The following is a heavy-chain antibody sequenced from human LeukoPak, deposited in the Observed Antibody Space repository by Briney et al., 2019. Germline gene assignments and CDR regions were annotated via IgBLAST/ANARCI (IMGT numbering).Heavy chain of an antibody. CDR2: ISSNGGST. Sequence: PGGSLRLSCAASGFTFSSYAMHWVRQAPGKGLEYVSAISSNGGSTYYANSVKGRFTISRDNSKNTLYLQMGSLRAEDMAVYYCARDLSSGWYYFDYWGQETLVTVSS. D-gene: IGHD6-19*01. CDR3: ARDLSSGWYYFDY. V-gene: IGHV3-64*01. J-gene: IGHJ4*02. CDR1: GFTFSSYA.